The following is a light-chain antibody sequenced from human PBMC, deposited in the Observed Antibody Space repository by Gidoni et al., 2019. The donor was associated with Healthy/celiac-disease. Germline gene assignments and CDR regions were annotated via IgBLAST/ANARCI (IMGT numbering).Light chain of an antibody. CDR1: QIVSSSY. J-gene: IGKJ1*01. Sequence: EIVLPQSPGTLSLSPGERATLSCRASQIVSSSYLAWYQQKPGQAPGLLIYGASSRATGIPDRFSGSGSGTDFTLTISRLEPEDFAVYYCQQYGSSLWTFXQXTKVEIK. V-gene: IGKV3-20*01. CDR2: GAS. CDR3: QQYGSSLWT.